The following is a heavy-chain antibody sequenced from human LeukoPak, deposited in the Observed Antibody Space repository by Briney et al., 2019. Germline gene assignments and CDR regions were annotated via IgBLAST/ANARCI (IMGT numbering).Heavy chain of an antibody. D-gene: IGHD2-15*01. CDR1: GFTFSSYA. CDR2: ISDSGGNT. Sequence: PGGSLRLSCAASGFTFSSYAMSWVRLAPGKGLEWVSAISDSGGNTYYADSVKGRFTISRDNSKNTLYLQMNSPRAEDTAVYYCATLRLSDHFDYWGQGTLVTVSS. J-gene: IGHJ4*02. CDR3: ATLRLSDHFDY. V-gene: IGHV3-23*01.